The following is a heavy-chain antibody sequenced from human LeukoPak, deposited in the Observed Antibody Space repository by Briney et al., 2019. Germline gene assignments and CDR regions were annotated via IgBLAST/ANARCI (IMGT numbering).Heavy chain of an antibody. Sequence: PGGSLRLSCVASGFTFNTYAIHWVRQAPGKGLEWVAVISYDGSNKYYADSVKGRFTISRDNSKNTLYLQMNSLRAEDTAVYYCAKEGYYYDSSGYYDYWGQGTLVTVSS. D-gene: IGHD3-22*01. V-gene: IGHV3-30*04. CDR2: ISYDGSNK. CDR3: AKEGYYYDSSGYYDY. CDR1: GFTFNTYA. J-gene: IGHJ4*02.